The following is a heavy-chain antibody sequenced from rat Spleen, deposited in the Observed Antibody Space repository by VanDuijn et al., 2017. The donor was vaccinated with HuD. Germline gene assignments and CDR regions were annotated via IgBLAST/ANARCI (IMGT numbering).Heavy chain of an antibody. V-gene: IGHV3-3*01. CDR3: AGSPHQAGIYPIDY. Sequence: EVQLQESGPGLVKPSQSLSLTCSVTGYSITSNYRWNWIRNFPGNKLEWMGYINSAGSTNYNPPLKSQISITRDTSKNHFFLHLTSVTTDDSTTYYCAGSPHQAGIYPIDYWGQGLMVTVSS. CDR1: GYSITSNYR. J-gene: IGHJ2*01. CDR2: INSAGST. D-gene: IGHD1-12*02.